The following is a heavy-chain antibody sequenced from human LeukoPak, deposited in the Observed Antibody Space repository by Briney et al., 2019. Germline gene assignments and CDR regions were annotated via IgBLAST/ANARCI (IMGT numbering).Heavy chain of an antibody. CDR3: ARDHDYGADY. CDR2: IKPDNGVT. Sequence: ASLKISCKTSGYSFTGHFLHWLRQAPGQGLEWMGWIKPDNGVTFYVQKFQGRFTMSRDMSMSTVYMDLSSLTSDDTATYYCARDHDYGADYWGQGTLVIVS. V-gene: IGHV1-2*02. J-gene: IGHJ4*02. CDR1: GYSFTGHF. D-gene: IGHD4/OR15-4a*01.